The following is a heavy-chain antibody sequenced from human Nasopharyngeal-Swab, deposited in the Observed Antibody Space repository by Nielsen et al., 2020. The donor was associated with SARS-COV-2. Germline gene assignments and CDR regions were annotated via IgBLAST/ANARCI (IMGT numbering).Heavy chain of an antibody. J-gene: IGHJ6*04. Sequence: GESLKISCAASAFTFNTYSMNWVRQAPGKGLEWVSFISSTNTYIYYADSVKGRFTISRDNARNSLYLQMNSLRAEDTAVYYCATLQGFWSAYFEDSAMDVWGKGTTVTVSS. D-gene: IGHD3-3*01. CDR2: ISSTNTYI. V-gene: IGHV3-21*06. CDR1: AFTFNTYS. CDR3: ATLQGFWSAYFEDSAMDV.